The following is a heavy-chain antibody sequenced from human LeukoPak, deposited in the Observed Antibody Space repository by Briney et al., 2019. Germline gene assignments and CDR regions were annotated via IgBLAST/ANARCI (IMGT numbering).Heavy chain of an antibody. Sequence: GGSLRLSCAASGFTFSSYAMSWVRQAPGKGLEWVSAISGSGGSTYYADSVKDRFTISRDNSKNTLYLQMNSLRAEDTAVYYCARPRNNKSGSYSDAFDIWGQGTMVTVSS. CDR1: GFTFSSYA. CDR2: ISGSGGST. CDR3: ARPRNNKSGSYSDAFDI. V-gene: IGHV3-23*01. D-gene: IGHD1-26*01. J-gene: IGHJ3*02.